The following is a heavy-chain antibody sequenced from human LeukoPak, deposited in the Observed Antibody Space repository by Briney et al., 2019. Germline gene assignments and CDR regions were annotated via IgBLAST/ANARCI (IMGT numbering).Heavy chain of an antibody. CDR3: APTKYSSGWPFDY. D-gene: IGHD6-19*01. Sequence: PGGSLRLSCAASGFTFSSYWMHWVCQAPGKGLVWVSRINSDGSSTSYADSVKGRFTISRDNAKNTLYLQMNSLRAEDTAVYYCAPTKYSSGWPFDYWGQGTLVTVSS. V-gene: IGHV3-74*01. CDR2: INSDGSST. J-gene: IGHJ4*02. CDR1: GFTFSSYW.